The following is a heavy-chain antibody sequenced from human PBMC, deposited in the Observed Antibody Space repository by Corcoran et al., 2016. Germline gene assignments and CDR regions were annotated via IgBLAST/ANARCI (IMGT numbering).Heavy chain of an antibody. CDR1: GGSFSGYY. CDR2: INHSGST. CDR3: ARGGRYCSSTSCYNWFDP. J-gene: IGHJ5*02. D-gene: IGHD2-2*01. V-gene: IGHV4-34*01. Sequence: QVQLQQWGAGLLKPSETLSLTCAVYGGSFSGYYWSWIRQPPGKGLEWIGEINHSGSTNYNPSLKSRVTISVDTSKNQFSLKLSSVTAADTAVYYCARGGRYCSSTSCYNWFDPWGQGTLVTVSS.